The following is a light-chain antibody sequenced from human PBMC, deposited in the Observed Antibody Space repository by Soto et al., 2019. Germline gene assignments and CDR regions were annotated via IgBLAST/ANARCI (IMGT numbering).Light chain of an antibody. V-gene: IGKV2-30*02. CDR3: MQGTHWPIT. CDR2: KVY. Sequence: DVVLTQSPLSLSVTLGQPASISCRSNQSLVHSDGIAYFSWFQQRPGRSPRRLIYKVYNRDSGVQARFSGSGSGTDFALKIRRVEAEDVGVYYCMQGTHWPITFGQGTRLEIK. J-gene: IGKJ5*01. CDR1: QSLVHSDGIAY.